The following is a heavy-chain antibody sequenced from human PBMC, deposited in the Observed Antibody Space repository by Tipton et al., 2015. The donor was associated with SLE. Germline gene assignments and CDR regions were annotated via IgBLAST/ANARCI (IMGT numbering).Heavy chain of an antibody. J-gene: IGHJ4*02. D-gene: IGHD3-22*01. CDR3: AKVLGSVYFYDY. CDR2: IQSDGSER. Sequence: LRLSCAASGFSFSRYGMHWVRQAPGKGLEWVAFIQSDGSERHYADSVKGRFTISRDNSKNTLYLQMNSLRAEDTAVYYCAKVLGSVYFYDYWGQGSLVTVSS. V-gene: IGHV3-30*02. CDR1: GFSFSRYG.